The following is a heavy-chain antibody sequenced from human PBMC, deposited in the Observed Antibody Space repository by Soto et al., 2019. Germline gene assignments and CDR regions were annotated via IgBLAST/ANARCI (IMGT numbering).Heavy chain of an antibody. V-gene: IGHV5-10-1*01. J-gene: IGHJ3*02. D-gene: IGHD6-13*01. Sequence: GESLKISCKGSGYSFTSYWISWVRQMPGKGMDWMGSIYPSDSYTNYSPSFQGHVTISADKSISTAYLQWSSLKASDTAMYYCARHMEAGDSSSWYPHAFDIWGQGTMVTVSS. CDR3: ARHMEAGDSSSWYPHAFDI. CDR2: IYPSDSYT. CDR1: GYSFTSYW.